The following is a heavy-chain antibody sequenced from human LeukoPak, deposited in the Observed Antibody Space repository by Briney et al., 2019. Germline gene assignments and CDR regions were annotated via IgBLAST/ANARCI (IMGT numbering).Heavy chain of an antibody. V-gene: IGHV3-53*01. Sequence: GGSLRLSCAASGFTVSSNYMSWARQAPGKGLEWVSVIYSGGSTYYADSVKGRFTISRDNSKNTLYLQMNSLRAEDTAVYYRAKGTGYNPNWFDPWGQGTLVTVSS. J-gene: IGHJ5*02. CDR3: AKGTGYNPNWFDP. D-gene: IGHD5-24*01. CDR2: IYSGGST. CDR1: GFTVSSNY.